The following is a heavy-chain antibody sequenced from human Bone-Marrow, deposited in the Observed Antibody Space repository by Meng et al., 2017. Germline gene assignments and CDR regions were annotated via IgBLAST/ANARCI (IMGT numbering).Heavy chain of an antibody. CDR2: IKQDGSEK. D-gene: IGHD3-10*01. J-gene: IGHJ6*02. Sequence: GESLKISCAASGFTFSSYWMSWVRQAPGKGLEWVANIKQDGSEKYYVDSVKGRFTISRDNAKNSLYLQMNSLRAEDTAVYYCARWGSGSYYLLDYYYYGMDVWGQGTTVTVSS. CDR3: ARWGSGSYYLLDYYYYGMDV. V-gene: IGHV3-7*01. CDR1: GFTFSSYW.